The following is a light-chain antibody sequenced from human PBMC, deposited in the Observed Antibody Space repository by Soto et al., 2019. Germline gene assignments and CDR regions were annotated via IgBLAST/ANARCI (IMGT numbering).Light chain of an antibody. CDR3: ASWDDSLHGNGV. CDR2: SNN. V-gene: IGLV1-44*01. CDR1: SSNIGSNT. Sequence: QSVLTQPPSASGTPGQWVTISCSGSSSNIGSNTVNWYQQLPGTAPKLLIYSNNQRPSGVPDRFSGSKSDTSASLSISGLQSEDDADYYCASWDDSLHGNGVFGTGTKLTVL. J-gene: IGLJ1*01.